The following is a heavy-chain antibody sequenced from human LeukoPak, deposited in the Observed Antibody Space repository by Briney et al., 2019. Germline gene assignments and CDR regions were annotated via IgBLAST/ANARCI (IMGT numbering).Heavy chain of an antibody. CDR2: IYHSGST. CDR1: GASISSYY. J-gene: IGHJ4*02. V-gene: IGHV4-38-2*02. Sequence: SETLSLTCTVSGASISSYYWSWIRQPPGKGLEWIGSIYHSGSTYYNPSLKSRLTISADTSKNQFSLRLSSVTAADTAVYYCVRVDNGGNYFDYWGQGTLVTVSS. D-gene: IGHD4-23*01. CDR3: VRVDNGGNYFDY.